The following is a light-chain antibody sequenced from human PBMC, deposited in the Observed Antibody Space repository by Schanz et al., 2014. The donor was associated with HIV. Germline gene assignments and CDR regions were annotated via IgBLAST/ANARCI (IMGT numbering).Light chain of an antibody. CDR2: GAS. V-gene: IGKV3-20*01. CDR3: QHYGSS. J-gene: IGKJ3*01. Sequence: EIVLTQSPATLSLSPGERATLSCRASQSVRSHLAWYQQKPGQAPRLLIYGASTRATGIPDRFSGGVSGTDFTLTISRVEPEDFAVYYCQHYGSSFGPGTKVDIK. CDR1: QSVRSH.